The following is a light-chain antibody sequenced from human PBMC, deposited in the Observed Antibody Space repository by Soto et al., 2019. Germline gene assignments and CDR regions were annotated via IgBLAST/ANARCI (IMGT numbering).Light chain of an antibody. CDR1: NSDVGAYNF. Sequence: QSARTQPASVSGSPGQSITISCTGTNSDVGAYNFVSWYQQHPGEAPKLLIYEVFNRPSGVSNRFSASKSGETASLTISGLQVEDEADYYCSAYTTSSTYVFGTGTKVTVL. V-gene: IGLV2-14*01. CDR2: EVF. CDR3: SAYTTSSTYV. J-gene: IGLJ1*01.